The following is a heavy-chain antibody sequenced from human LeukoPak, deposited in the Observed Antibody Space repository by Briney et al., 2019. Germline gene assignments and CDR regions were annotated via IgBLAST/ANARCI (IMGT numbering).Heavy chain of an antibody. CDR2: IYYSGSP. D-gene: IGHD6-19*01. Sequence: SETLSLTCTVSGGSINSYYWNWIRQPPGKGLELIGYIYYSGSPTYNPSLKSRVTISVDTSKNQFSLRLRSVTAADTAVYYCAREGIAVADTYYYYYMDVWGKGTWVTVSS. V-gene: IGHV4-59*12. CDR3: AREGIAVADTYYYYYMDV. CDR1: GGSINSYY. J-gene: IGHJ6*03.